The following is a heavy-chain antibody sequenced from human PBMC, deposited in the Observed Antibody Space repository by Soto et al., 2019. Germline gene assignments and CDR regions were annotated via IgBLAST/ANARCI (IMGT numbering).Heavy chain of an antibody. CDR2: IYHSGST. CDR1: GGSISSSNW. CDR3: ARALYSYGYSLGYYGMDV. V-gene: IGHV4-4*02. Sequence: QVQLQESGPGLVKPSGTLSLTCAVSGGSISSSNWWGWVRQPPGKGLEWIGEIYHSGSTNYNPSLKSRVTISVDKSKNQFSLKLSSVTAADTAVYYCARALYSYGYSLGYYGMDVWGQGTTVTVSS. D-gene: IGHD5-18*01. J-gene: IGHJ6*02.